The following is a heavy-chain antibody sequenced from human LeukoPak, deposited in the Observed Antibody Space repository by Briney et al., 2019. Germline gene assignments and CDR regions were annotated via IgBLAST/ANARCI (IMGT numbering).Heavy chain of an antibody. J-gene: IGHJ1*01. CDR3: ARDSDYGDKRGYFQH. CDR2: IYSGGST. D-gene: IGHD4-17*01. Sequence: GGSLRLSCAASGFTFSSYAMSWVRQAPGKGLEWVSVIYSGGSTYYADSVKGRFTISRDNAKNSLYLQMNSLRAEDTAVYYCARDSDYGDKRGYFQHWGQGTLVTVSS. V-gene: IGHV3-66*01. CDR1: GFTFSSYA.